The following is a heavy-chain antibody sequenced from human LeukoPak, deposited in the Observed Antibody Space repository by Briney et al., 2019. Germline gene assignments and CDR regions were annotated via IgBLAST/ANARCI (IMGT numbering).Heavy chain of an antibody. CDR3: ARTPVELATDYFDY. J-gene: IGHJ4*02. CDR2: INTYNGNT. Sequence: ASVKVSCKASGYTFTTYGINWVRQAPGQGLEWMGWINTYNGNTNYAQNLQGRVTMTTDTSTSTVYMELSSLRSEDMAVYYCARTPVELATDYFDYWGQGTLVTVSS. V-gene: IGHV1-18*03. CDR1: GYTFTTYG. D-gene: IGHD5-24*01.